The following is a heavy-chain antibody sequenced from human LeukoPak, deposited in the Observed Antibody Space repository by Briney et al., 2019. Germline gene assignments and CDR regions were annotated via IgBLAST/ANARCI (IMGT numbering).Heavy chain of an antibody. CDR3: ARDRAGSALY. CDR1: GYTFTIYA. J-gene: IGHJ4*02. CDR2: INAGNGNT. Sequence: ASVTVSFTASGYTFTIYAMHWVRQAPGQRLEWMGWINAGNGNTKCSQKFQGRVTITRDTSASTAYMELSSLRSEDTAVYYCARDRAGSALYWGQGTLVTVSS. V-gene: IGHV1-3*01.